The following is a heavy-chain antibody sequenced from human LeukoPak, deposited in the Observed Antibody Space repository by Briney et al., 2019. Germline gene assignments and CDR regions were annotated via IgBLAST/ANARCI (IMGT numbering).Heavy chain of an antibody. D-gene: IGHD2-15*01. V-gene: IGHV4-59*01. CDR1: GGSISSYY. CDR3: ARGSCSGGSCYSYYFDY. Sequence: SETLSLTCTVSGGSISSYYWSWIRQPPGKGLEWIGYIYYSGSTNYNPSLKSRVTISVDTSKNQFSLKLSSVTAADTAVYYCARGSCSGGSCYSYYFDYWGQGTLVTVSS. J-gene: IGHJ4*02. CDR2: IYYSGST.